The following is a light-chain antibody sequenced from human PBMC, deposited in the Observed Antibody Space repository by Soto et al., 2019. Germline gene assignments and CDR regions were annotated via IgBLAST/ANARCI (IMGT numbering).Light chain of an antibody. Sequence: QSVLTQPPSASGTPGQRVTISCSGSSSNIGSDTVTRYQQLPGTAPKHLIYSNNQRPSGVPDRFSGSKSGTSASLAISGLQAEDEADYYWPSWDDSLNGQVFGGGTQLTVL. CDR3: PSWDDSLNGQV. CDR2: SNN. J-gene: IGLJ7*01. V-gene: IGLV1-44*01. CDR1: SSNIGSDT.